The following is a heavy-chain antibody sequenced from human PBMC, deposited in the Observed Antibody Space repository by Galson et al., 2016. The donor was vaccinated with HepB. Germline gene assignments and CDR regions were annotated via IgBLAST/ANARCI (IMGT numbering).Heavy chain of an antibody. CDR2: IYSRGST. D-gene: IGHD2-15*01. J-gene: IGHJ1*01. V-gene: IGHV4-31*03. CDR1: GDSVNSGNYY. Sequence: TLSLTCSVSGDSVNSGNYYWNWIRQLPGKGLEWIGYIYSRGSTSYNPSLKGRLTISMDTSQSHFSLRLSSVTAADTARYYCARVGHRSRLHLAPGAVQLWGQGTLVTVSS. CDR3: ARVGHRSRLHLAPGAVQL.